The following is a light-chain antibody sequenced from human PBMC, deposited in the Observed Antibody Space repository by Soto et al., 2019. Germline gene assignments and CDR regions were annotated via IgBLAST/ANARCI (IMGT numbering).Light chain of an antibody. V-gene: IGLV2-14*01. Sequence: QSALTQPASVSGAPGHSITISCTGTSSDVGGYNYVSWYQQHPGKAPKLMIYDVSNRPSGVSNRFSGSKSGNSASLTISGHQAEDEADYYCSSYTSSSTLENVFGTGTKVTVL. CDR2: DVS. CDR1: SSDVGGYNY. J-gene: IGLJ1*01. CDR3: SSYTSSSTLENV.